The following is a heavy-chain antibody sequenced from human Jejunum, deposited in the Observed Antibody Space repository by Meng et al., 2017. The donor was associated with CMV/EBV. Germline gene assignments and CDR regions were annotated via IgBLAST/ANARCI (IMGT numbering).Heavy chain of an antibody. CDR1: GFTLSKYW. D-gene: IGHD5-24*01. V-gene: IGHV3-74*01. CDR3: ARDGDGTVDNDY. CDR2: INLDGSTT. J-gene: IGHJ4*02. Sequence: EVQLVESXXXXVXXGGSLRFSCAASGFTLSKYWMQWVRQPPGKGLEWVSFINLDGSTTNYADSVKGRFTISRDNAKNTLYLQMTSLRAEDTAVYYCARDGDGTVDNDYWGQGTLVTVSS.